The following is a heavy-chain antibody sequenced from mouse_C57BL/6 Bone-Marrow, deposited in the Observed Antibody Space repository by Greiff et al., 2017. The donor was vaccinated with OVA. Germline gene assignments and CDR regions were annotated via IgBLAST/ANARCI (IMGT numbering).Heavy chain of an antibody. D-gene: IGHD1-1*01. CDR3: ARTSLMTTVVDY. Sequence: EVHLVESGGDLVKPGGSLKLSCAASGFTFSSYGMSWVRQTPDKRLEWVATLSSGGSYTYYPDSVKGRFTISRDNAKNTLYLQMSSLKSEDTAMYYCARTSLMTTVVDYWGQGTTLTVSS. CDR2: LSSGGSYT. CDR1: GFTFSSYG. J-gene: IGHJ2*01. V-gene: IGHV5-6*01.